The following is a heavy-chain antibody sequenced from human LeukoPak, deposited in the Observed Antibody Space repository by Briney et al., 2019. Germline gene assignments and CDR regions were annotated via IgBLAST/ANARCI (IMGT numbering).Heavy chain of an antibody. J-gene: IGHJ4*02. V-gene: IGHV4-39*01. Sequence: SETLSLTCTVSGGSISSSSYYWGWIRQPPGKGLEWIGSIYYSGSTYYNPSLKSRVTISVDTSKNQFSLKLSSVTAADTAVYYCASRLWFGELSTFDYWGQGTLVTVSS. CDR1: GGSISSSSYY. D-gene: IGHD3-10*01. CDR2: IYYSGST. CDR3: ASRLWFGELSTFDY.